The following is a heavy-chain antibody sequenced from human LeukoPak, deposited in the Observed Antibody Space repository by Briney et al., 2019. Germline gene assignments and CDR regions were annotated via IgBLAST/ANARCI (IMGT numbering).Heavy chain of an antibody. Sequence: ASVKVSCKTFGYTFTDYFMHWGRQAPGEGLGWMGIIYPRGGSIIYAQRFRRSVTLTRDTSTRTVYMELSLVRSQDTAVYYCARGYGDYVGYYFDYGGKGTLVTVS. J-gene: IGHJ4*02. CDR2: IYPRGGSI. CDR1: GYTFTDYF. D-gene: IGHD4-17*01. V-gene: IGHV1-46*01. CDR3: ARGYGDYVGYYFDY.